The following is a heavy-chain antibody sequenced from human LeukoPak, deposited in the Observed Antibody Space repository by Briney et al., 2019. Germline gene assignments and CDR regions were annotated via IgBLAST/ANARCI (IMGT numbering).Heavy chain of an antibody. CDR1: RYTFTSYD. J-gene: IGHJ5*02. CDR2: MNPNSGNT. CDR3: ARKNYGSNRWFDP. D-gene: IGHD4/OR15-4a*01. V-gene: IGHV1-8*01. Sequence: GASVKVSCKASRYTFTSYDINWVLQATGQGLEWMGWMNPNSGNTGYAQKFQGRVTVTRNTSISTAYMELSSLRSEDTAVYYCARKNYGSNRWFDPWGQGTLVTVSS.